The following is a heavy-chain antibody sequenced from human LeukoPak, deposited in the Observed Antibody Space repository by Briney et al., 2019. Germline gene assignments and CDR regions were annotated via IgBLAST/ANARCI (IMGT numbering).Heavy chain of an antibody. Sequence: PGGSLRLSCAASEFTFVNYAMSWVRQAPGKGLEWVSSITSSGGRTFYADSVKGRFTISRDNSKNTLYLQMNSLRAEDTAVYYCAKKPNGSGYYPFDSWGQGTLVTVSS. CDR1: EFTFVNYA. CDR2: ITSSGGRT. CDR3: AKKPNGSGYYPFDS. J-gene: IGHJ4*02. V-gene: IGHV3-23*01. D-gene: IGHD3-22*01.